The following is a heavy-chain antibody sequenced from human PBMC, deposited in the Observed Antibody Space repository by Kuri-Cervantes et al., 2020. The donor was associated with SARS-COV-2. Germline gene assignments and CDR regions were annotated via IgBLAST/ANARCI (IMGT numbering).Heavy chain of an antibody. V-gene: IGHV3-48*01. Sequence: GESLKISCAASGFTFNSYSMNWVRQAPGKGLEWVSYITASSNIYYAESVKGRFTISRDNSKNTLYLQMNSLRAEDTAVYYCAKVLGVELRLIDYWGQGTLVTVSS. CDR3: AKVLGVELRLIDY. CDR1: GFTFNSYS. J-gene: IGHJ4*02. CDR2: ITASSNI. D-gene: IGHD1-7*01.